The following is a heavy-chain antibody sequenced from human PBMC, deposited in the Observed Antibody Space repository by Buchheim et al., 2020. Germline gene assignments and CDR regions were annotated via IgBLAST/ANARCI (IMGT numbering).Heavy chain of an antibody. D-gene: IGHD3-3*01. CDR2: IYYSGST. CDR1: GGSISSGGYY. V-gene: IGHV4-31*03. Sequence: QVQLQESGPGLVKPSQTLSLTCTVSGGSISSGGYYWSWIRQHPGKGLEWIGYIYYSGSTYYNPSLKSRVTISLDTSKNQFSLKLSSVTAADTAVYYCARGSLSEQGWADFWSGYYTLNWFDPWGQGTL. J-gene: IGHJ5*02. CDR3: ARGSLSEQGWADFWSGYYTLNWFDP.